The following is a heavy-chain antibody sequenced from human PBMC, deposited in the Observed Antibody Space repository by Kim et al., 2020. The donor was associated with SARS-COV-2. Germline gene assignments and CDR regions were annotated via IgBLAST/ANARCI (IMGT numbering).Heavy chain of an antibody. CDR3: VRLVVAAPFDF. D-gene: IGHD2-15*01. Sequence: TRYADSVKGRFTISRDNAKYTLYLHMNSLRAEDTAVYYCVRLVVAAPFDFWGQGTLVTVSS. V-gene: IGHV3-74*01. J-gene: IGHJ4*02. CDR2: T.